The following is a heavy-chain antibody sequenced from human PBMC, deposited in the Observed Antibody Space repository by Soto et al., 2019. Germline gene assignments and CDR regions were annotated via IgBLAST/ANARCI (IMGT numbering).Heavy chain of an antibody. CDR3: VSRIPSWVFDY. CDR1: GLTVTTNY. V-gene: IGHV3-53*01. D-gene: IGHD3-16*01. J-gene: IGHJ4*01. Sequence: EVQLVESGGGSVQPGESLRLSCLVSGLTVTTNYMYWVRQAPGRGLEWVSAMSSGGDIHYADSVRGRVTISRDTSENTLYLRMDNLRVEDTAVYFCVSRIPSWVFDYWGQGTLVAVSS. CDR2: MSSGGDI.